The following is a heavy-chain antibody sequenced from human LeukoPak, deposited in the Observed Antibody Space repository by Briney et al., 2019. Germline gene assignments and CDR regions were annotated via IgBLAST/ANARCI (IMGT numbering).Heavy chain of an antibody. CDR3: ARDSGSYYSFDY. V-gene: IGHV3-48*03. D-gene: IGHD1-26*01. Sequence: GGSLRLSCAAAGFTFSSYEMNWVRQAPGKGLEWVSYISSSGSTIYYADSVKGRFTISRDNVKNSLYLQMNSLRAEDTAVYYCARDSGSYYSFDYWGQGTLVTVSS. J-gene: IGHJ4*02. CDR2: ISSSGSTI. CDR1: GFTFSSYE.